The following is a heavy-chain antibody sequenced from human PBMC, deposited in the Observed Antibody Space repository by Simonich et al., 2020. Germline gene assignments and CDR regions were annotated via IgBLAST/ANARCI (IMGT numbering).Heavy chain of an antibody. CDR1: GVSIRSYY. J-gene: IGHJ4*02. V-gene: IGHV4-59*08. CDR3: ARLPDY. CDR2: INYSGST. Sequence: QVQLQESGPGLVKPSETLSLTCTVPGVSIRSYYWSWIRQPPGKGLEWIGYINYSGSTNYNPSLKSRVTISVDTSKNQFSLKLSSVTAADTAVYYCARLPDYWGQGTLVTVSS.